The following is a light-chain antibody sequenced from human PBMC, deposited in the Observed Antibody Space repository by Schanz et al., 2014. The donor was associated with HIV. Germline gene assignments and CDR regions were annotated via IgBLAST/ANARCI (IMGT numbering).Light chain of an antibody. J-gene: IGLJ2*01. CDR1: SSDIGGYDY. Sequence: QSALTQPASVSGSPGQSITISCTGTSSDIGGYDYVSWYQQHPGKAPKLIIFEVSERPSGVSNRVSGSKSGNTASLTISGLQAEDEGKYYCCSYGGSSVVFGGGTKLTVL. CDR2: EVS. CDR3: CSYGGSSVV. V-gene: IGLV2-23*02.